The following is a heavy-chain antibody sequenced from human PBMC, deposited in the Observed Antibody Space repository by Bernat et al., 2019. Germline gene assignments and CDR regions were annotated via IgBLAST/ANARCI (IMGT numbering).Heavy chain of an antibody. J-gene: IGHJ6*02. CDR2: ISNDGSDK. CDR1: GFTFSSYG. CDR3: AKAPAAIGYYYGLDV. Sequence: QVQLVESGGGVVQPGTSLRLSCAASGFTFSSYGMHWVRQAPGKGLEWVAVISNDGSDKYYADSVKGRCTMSRDNSKNTLYLQMNSLRAEDTAVYYWAKAPAAIGYYYGLDVWGQGTTVTVSS. D-gene: IGHD2-2*01. V-gene: IGHV3-30*18.